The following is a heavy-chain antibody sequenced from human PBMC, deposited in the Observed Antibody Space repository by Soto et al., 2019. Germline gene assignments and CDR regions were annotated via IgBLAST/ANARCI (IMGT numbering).Heavy chain of an antibody. D-gene: IGHD5-18*01. V-gene: IGHV1-46*01. Sequence: ASVKVSCKASGYTFTSYHMHWVRQAPGQGLEWMGIINPSGGSTSYAQKFQGRVTMTRDTSTSTVYMELSSLRSEDTAVYYCASPGPGAMVTPLGAFDIWGQGTMVKVSS. CDR1: GYTFTSYH. CDR3: ASPGPGAMVTPLGAFDI. CDR2: INPSGGST. J-gene: IGHJ3*02.